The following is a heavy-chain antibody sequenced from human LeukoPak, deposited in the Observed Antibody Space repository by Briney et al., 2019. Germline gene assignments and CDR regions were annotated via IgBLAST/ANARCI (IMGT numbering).Heavy chain of an antibody. CDR2: INHSGST. V-gene: IGHV4-34*01. J-gene: IGHJ6*03. CDR1: GGSFSGYY. Sequence: SETLSLTCAVYGGSFSGYYWSWIRQPPGEGLEWIGEINHSGSTNYNPSLKSRVTISVDTSKNQFSLKLSSVTAADTAVYYCARQYPARYYYYYYMDVWGKGTTVTISS. D-gene: IGHD2/OR15-2a*01. CDR3: ARQYPARYYYYYYMDV.